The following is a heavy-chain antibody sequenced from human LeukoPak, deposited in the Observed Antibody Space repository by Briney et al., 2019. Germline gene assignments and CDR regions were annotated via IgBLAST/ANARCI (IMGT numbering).Heavy chain of an antibody. CDR1: GGSISSYY. Sequence: PSETLSLTCTVSGGSISSYYGGWIRQPPGKGLEWIGSIYNSASTYYNPSLKSRVTISVDTSKNQFSLKLSSVTAADTAVYYCARVGENWGDNWFDPWGQGTLVTVSS. D-gene: IGHD3-10*01. V-gene: IGHV4-39*07. CDR2: IYNSAST. J-gene: IGHJ5*02. CDR3: ARVGENWGDNWFDP.